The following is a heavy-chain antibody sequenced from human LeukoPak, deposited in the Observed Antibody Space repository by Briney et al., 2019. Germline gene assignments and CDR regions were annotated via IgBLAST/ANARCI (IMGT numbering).Heavy chain of an antibody. CDR2: INPSSGAT. D-gene: IGHD1-26*01. J-gene: IGHJ6*02. V-gene: IGHV1-46*01. CDR1: GYTFTSYY. Sequence: ASVKVSCKTSGYTFTSYYIHWVRQAPGQGLEWMGIINPSSGATNYAQKFQGRVTMTRDTSTSTVYMELSSQTSEDTAVYYCARATNFYYYYGMDVWGQGTTVTVSS. CDR3: ARATNFYYYYGMDV.